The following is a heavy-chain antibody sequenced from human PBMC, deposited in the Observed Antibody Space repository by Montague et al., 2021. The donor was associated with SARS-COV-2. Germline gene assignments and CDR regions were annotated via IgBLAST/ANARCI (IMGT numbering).Heavy chain of an antibody. CDR3: ARGIRITMVRGVTIDY. D-gene: IGHD3-10*01. CDR1: GFTFSSYS. J-gene: IGHJ4*02. Sequence: SLSLSCSASGFTFSSYSMNWVRQAPGKGLEWVSSISSSSSYIYYADSVKGLFNISRDNAKNSLYLQMNSLRAEDTAVYYCARGIRITMVRGVTIDYWGQGTLVTVSS. CDR2: ISSSSSYI. V-gene: IGHV3-21*01.